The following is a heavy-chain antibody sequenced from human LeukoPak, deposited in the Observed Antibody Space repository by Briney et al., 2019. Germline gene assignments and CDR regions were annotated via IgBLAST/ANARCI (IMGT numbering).Heavy chain of an antibody. CDR3: ASSEQQIDY. D-gene: IGHD6-13*01. V-gene: IGHV4-59*08. CDR2: IYYSGST. CDR1: GGSISSYY. Sequence: SETLSLTCTVSGGSISSYYWSWLRQPPGKGLEWVGYIYYSGSTNYNPSLKSRVTISVDTSKNQFSLKLSSVTAADTAVYYCASSEQQIDYWGQGTLVTVSS. J-gene: IGHJ4*02.